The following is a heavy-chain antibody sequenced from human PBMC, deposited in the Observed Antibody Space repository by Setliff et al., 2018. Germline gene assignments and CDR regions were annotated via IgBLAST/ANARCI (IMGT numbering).Heavy chain of an antibody. D-gene: IGHD5-12*01. CDR3: ARGGTFRYFDY. J-gene: IGHJ4*02. Sequence: SETLSLTCTVSGGSIRSGSYYWNWIRQAAGKGLEWLGHIYTSGSTKYSPSLESRVTVIVDTSKNQFSLRLSSVTAADTAVYYCARGGTFRYFDYWGQGTPVTVSS. V-gene: IGHV4-61*09. CDR1: GGSIRSGSYY. CDR2: IYTSGST.